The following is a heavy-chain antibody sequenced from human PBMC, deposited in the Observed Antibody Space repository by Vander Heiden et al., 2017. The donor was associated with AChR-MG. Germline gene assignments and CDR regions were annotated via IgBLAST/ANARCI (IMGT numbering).Heavy chain of an antibody. V-gene: IGHV1-2*02. Sequence: QVQLVQSGAEVKKPGASVKVSCKASGYTFTGYYMHWVRQAPGQGLEWMGWINPNSGGTNYAQKFQGRVTMTRDTSISTAYMELSRLRSDDTAVYYCARAGARVVVPAAMSGATPPPYWGQGTLVTVSS. CDR1: GYTFTGYY. CDR2: INPNSGGT. J-gene: IGHJ4*02. CDR3: ARAGARVVVPAAMSGATPPPY. D-gene: IGHD2-2*01.